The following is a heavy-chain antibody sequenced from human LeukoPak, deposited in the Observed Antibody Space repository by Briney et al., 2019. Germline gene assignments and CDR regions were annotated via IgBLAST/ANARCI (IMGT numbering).Heavy chain of an antibody. J-gene: IGHJ4*02. CDR3: ARGSLSGSYYAGYFDY. CDR1: GGSISSGGYS. V-gene: IGHV4-30-2*01. Sequence: PSETLSLTCTVSGGSISSGGYSWSWIRQPPGKGLEWIGYIYHSGSTYYNPSLKSRVTISVDRSKNQFSLKLSSVTAADTAVYYCARGSLSGSYYAGYFDYWGQGTLVTVSS. CDR2: IYHSGST. D-gene: IGHD1-26*01.